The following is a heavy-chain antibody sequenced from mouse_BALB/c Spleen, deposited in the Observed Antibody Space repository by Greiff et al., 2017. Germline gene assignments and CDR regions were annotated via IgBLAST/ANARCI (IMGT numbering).Heavy chain of an antibody. CDR1: GFTFSDYY. Sequence: EVQVVESGGGLVKPGGSLKLSCAASGFTFSDYYMYWVRQTPEKRLEWVATISDGGSYTYYPDSVKGRFTISRDNAKNNLYLQMSSLKSEDTAMYYCARAASYGSSPWFAYWGQGTLVTVSA. CDR2: ISDGGSYT. V-gene: IGHV5-4*02. J-gene: IGHJ3*01. CDR3: ARAASYGSSPWFAY. D-gene: IGHD1-1*01.